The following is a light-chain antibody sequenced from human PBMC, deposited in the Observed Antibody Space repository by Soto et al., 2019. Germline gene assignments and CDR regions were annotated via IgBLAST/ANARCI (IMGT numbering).Light chain of an antibody. V-gene: IGLV2-14*01. CDR2: DVS. Sequence: QSALTQPASVSGSPGQSITISCTGTSSDVGGYNYVSWYQQHPGKAPKLMIYDVSNRPSGVSNRFSGSKSGNTASLTISGRQAEDEADYYCSSYTSSSADVLFGGGTKVTVL. J-gene: IGLJ2*01. CDR1: SSDVGGYNY. CDR3: SSYTSSSADVL.